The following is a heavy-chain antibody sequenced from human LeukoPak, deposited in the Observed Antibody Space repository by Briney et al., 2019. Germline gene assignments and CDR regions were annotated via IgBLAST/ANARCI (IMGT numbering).Heavy chain of an antibody. J-gene: IGHJ4*02. CDR1: GFTFDDYA. D-gene: IGHD3-22*01. CDR3: AKDPYYDSSGYYSH. Sequence: GMSLRLSCAASGFTFDDYAMHWVRQGRGKGLEWVSGISWNSGSIGYADSVKGRFTISRDNAKNSLYLQMNSLRAEDTALYYCAKDPYYDSSGYYSHWGQGTLVTVSS. V-gene: IGHV3-9*01. CDR2: ISWNSGSI.